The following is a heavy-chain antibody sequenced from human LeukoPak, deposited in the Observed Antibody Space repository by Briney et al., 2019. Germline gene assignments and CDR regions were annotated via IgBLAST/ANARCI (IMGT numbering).Heavy chain of an antibody. J-gene: IGHJ3*02. D-gene: IGHD2-2*01. V-gene: IGHV4-39*01. Sequence: SSETLSLTCTVSGGSISSSSYYWGWIRQPPGKGLEWIGSIYYSGSTYYSPSLKSRVTISVDTSKNQFSLKLSSVTAADTAVYYCASVVPAADDAFDIWGQGTMVTVSS. CDR3: ASVVPAADDAFDI. CDR2: IYYSGST. CDR1: GGSISSSSYY.